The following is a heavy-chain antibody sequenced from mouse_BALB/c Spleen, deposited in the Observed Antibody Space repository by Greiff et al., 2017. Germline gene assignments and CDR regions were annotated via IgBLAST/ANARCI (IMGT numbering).Heavy chain of an antibody. CDR2: ISYDGSN. D-gene: IGHD2-4*01. CDR3: AREPSLYEYDEGFDY. CDR1: GYSFTSGYY. V-gene: IGHV3-6*02. J-gene: IGHJ2*01. Sequence: EVQLQQSGPGLVKPSQSLSLTCSVTGYSFTSGYYWNWIRRFPGNKLEWMGYISYDGSNNYNPSLKNRISITRDTSKNQFFLKLNSVTTEDTATYYCAREPSLYEYDEGFDYWGQGTTLTVSS.